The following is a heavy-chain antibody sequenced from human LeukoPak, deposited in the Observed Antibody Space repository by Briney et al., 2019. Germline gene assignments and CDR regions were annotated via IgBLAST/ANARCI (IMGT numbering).Heavy chain of an antibody. CDR3: ARHITYSYYDF. J-gene: IGHJ4*02. V-gene: IGHV4-39*01. CDR2: IYYSGST. Sequence: SETLSLTCTVAGGSISSSSYYWGWIRQPPGKGLEWIGSIYYSGSTYYNPSLKSRVTISVDTSKNQFSLKLSSVTAADTAVYYCARHITYSYYDFWGQGTLVTVSS. CDR1: GGSISSSSYY. D-gene: IGHD5-18*01.